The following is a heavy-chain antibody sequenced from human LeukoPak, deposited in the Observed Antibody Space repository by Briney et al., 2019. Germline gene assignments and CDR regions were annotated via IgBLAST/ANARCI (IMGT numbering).Heavy chain of an antibody. CDR3: TSGGTSYY. CDR2: IRSKAYGGTT. J-gene: IGHJ4*02. V-gene: IGHV3-49*04. CDR1: GFTFSDYA. Sequence: PGGSLRLSCTASGFTFSDYAMSWVRQAPGKGLEWVGFIRSKAYGGTTEYAASVKGRFTISRDDSKSIAYLQMNSLKTEDTAVYYCTSGGTSYYWGQGTLVTVSS. D-gene: IGHD4-23*01.